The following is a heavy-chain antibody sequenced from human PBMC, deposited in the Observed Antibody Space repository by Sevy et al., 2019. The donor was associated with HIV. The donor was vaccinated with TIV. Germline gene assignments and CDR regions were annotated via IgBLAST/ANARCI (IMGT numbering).Heavy chain of an antibody. J-gene: IGHJ4*02. CDR2: IIPIFGTA. CDR3: ARGAVPRGYSYGLPSY. CDR1: GGTFSSYA. V-gene: IGHV1-69*13. Sequence: ASVKVSCKASGGTFSSYAISWVRQAPGQGLEWMGGIIPIFGTANYAQKFQGRVTITADESTSTAYMELSSLRSKDTAVYYCARGAVPRGYSYGLPSYWGQRTLVTVSS. D-gene: IGHD5-18*01.